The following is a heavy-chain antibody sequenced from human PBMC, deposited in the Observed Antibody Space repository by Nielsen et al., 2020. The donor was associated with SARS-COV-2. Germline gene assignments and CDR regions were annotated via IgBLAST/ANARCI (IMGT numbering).Heavy chain of an antibody. J-gene: IGHJ5*02. CDR2: ISAYNGNT. CDR3: ARVDYDSSGYYNWFDP. Sequence: APVKVSCKASGGTFSSYAISWVRQAPGQGLEWMGWISAYNGNTNYAQRLQGRVTMTTDTSTSTAYMELRSLRSDDTAVYYCARVDYDSSGYYNWFDPWGQGTLVTVSS. CDR1: GGTFSSYA. D-gene: IGHD3-22*01. V-gene: IGHV1-18*01.